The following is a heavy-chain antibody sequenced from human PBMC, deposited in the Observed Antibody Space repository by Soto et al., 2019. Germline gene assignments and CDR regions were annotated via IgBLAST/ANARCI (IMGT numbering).Heavy chain of an antibody. D-gene: IGHD3-22*01. CDR1: GGTFSSYA. J-gene: IGHJ5*02. CDR2: IIPIFGTA. CDR3: ARGPGGYSDNWFDP. Sequence: GASVKVSCKASGGTFSSYAISWVRQAPGQGLEWMGGIIPIFGTANYAQKFQGRVTITADKSTSTAYMELSSLRSEDTAVHYCARGPGGYSDNWFDPWGQGTLVTVSS. V-gene: IGHV1-69*06.